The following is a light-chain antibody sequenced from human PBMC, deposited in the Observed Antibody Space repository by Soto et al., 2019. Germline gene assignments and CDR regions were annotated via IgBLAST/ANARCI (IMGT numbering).Light chain of an antibody. CDR1: QSVSNNY. CDR3: QQYGSSPPIT. V-gene: IGKV3-20*01. Sequence: EIVLTQSPCTLSLSLGERATLSCRASQSVSNNYLAWYQQKPGQAPRLLIYGASSRATGIPDRFSGSGSGTDFTLTISRLEPEDFAVYYCQQYGSSPPITFGQGTRLEIK. J-gene: IGKJ5*01. CDR2: GAS.